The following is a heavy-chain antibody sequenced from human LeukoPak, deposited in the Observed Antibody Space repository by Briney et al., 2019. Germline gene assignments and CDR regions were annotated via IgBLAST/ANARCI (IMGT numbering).Heavy chain of an antibody. CDR2: ISGSGGST. Sequence: GGSLRLSCAASGFTFSSYAMSWVRQAPGKGLEWVSAISGSGGSTYYADSVKGRFTISRDNSKNTLYLQMNSLRAEDTAVYYCAKPTQINYDFWSGYYLFYYWGQGTLATVSS. CDR1: GFTFSSYA. CDR3: AKPTQINYDFWSGYYLFYY. D-gene: IGHD3-3*01. J-gene: IGHJ4*02. V-gene: IGHV3-23*01.